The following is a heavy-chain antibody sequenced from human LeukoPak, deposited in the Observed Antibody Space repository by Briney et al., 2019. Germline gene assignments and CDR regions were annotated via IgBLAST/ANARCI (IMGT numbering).Heavy chain of an antibody. CDR3: AKAFGTNGYFQLPIDF. J-gene: IGHJ4*02. CDR2: ITASGGTT. Sequence: ETLSLTCTVSGGSISSYYWSWVRQAPGKGLECVSAITASGGTTYYADSVKGRFTISRDNSRNTLYLQLNNLRAEDTALYYCAKAFGTNGYFQLPIDFWGQGTQVTVSS. D-gene: IGHD2-8*01. V-gene: IGHV3-23*01. CDR1: GGSISSYY.